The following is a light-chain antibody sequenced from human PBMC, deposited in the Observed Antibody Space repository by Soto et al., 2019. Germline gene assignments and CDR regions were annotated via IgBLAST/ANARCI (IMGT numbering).Light chain of an antibody. CDR1: SSDVGAYNY. Sequence: QSALTQPRSVSGSPGQSVTISCTGASSDVGAYNYVSWYQQHPGEAPKLMIYGNDQRPSGVPDRFSGSKSGTSVFLAISGLQSEDEADYYCTAWDDSLRAVLFGGGTKLTVL. J-gene: IGLJ2*01. V-gene: IGLV2-11*01. CDR3: TAWDDSLRAVL. CDR2: GND.